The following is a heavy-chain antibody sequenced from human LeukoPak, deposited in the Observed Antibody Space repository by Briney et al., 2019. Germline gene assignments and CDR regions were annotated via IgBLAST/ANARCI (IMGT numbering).Heavy chain of an antibody. Sequence: KPSETLSLTCTVSGGSISSSSYYWGWIRQPPGKGLEWIGSIYYSGSTYYNPSLKSRVTISVDTSKNQFSLKLSSVTAADTAVYYCARHYSPRWYFDYWGQGTLVTVSS. D-gene: IGHD1-26*01. CDR3: ARHYSPRWYFDY. CDR2: IYYSGST. J-gene: IGHJ4*02. V-gene: IGHV4-39*01. CDR1: GGSISSSSYY.